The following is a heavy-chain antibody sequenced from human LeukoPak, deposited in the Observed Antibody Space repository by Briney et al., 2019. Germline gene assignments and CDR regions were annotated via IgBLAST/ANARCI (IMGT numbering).Heavy chain of an antibody. CDR3: ASRRRFLEWLLPSKSGYYYGMDV. Sequence: SETLSPTCAVYGGSFSGYYWSWIRQPPGKGLEWIGEINHSGSTNYNPSLKSRVTISVDTSKNQFSLKLSSVTAADTAVYYCASRRRFLEWLLPSKSGYYYGMDVWGQGTTVTVSS. D-gene: IGHD3-3*01. CDR2: INHSGST. J-gene: IGHJ6*02. V-gene: IGHV4-34*01. CDR1: GGSFSGYY.